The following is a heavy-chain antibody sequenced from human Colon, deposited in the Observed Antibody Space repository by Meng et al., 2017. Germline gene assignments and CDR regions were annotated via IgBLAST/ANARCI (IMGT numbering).Heavy chain of an antibody. CDR3: AGGPWEFDY. CDR2: VDYSGST. Sequence: HESGPGRRRPSEPLSSTCPAPGASVSSGNHYWSWIRQPPGKGLEYIAYVDYSGSTHYNPSLKSRVTMSVDTSKKQLPLKLSSVTAADTAVYYCAGGPWEFDYWGQGTLVTVSS. D-gene: IGHD1-26*01. CDR1: GASVSSGNHY. J-gene: IGHJ4*02. V-gene: IGHV4-61*01.